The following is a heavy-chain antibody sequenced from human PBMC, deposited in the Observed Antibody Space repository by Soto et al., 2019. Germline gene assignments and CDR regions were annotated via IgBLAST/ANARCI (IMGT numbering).Heavy chain of an antibody. CDR3: AASRGTEYYDFWSGYYTAHYYGMDV. CDR2: IVVGSGNT. D-gene: IGHD3-3*01. Sequence: SVKVSCKASGFTFTSSAVQWVRQARGQRLEWIGWIVVGSGNTNYAQKFQERVTITRDMSTSTAYMELSSLRSEDTAVYYCAASRGTEYYDFWSGYYTAHYYGMDVWGQGTTVTVSS. V-gene: IGHV1-58*01. CDR1: GFTFTSSA. J-gene: IGHJ6*02.